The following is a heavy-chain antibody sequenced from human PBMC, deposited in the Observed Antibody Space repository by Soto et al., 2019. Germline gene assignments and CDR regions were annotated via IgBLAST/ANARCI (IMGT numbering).Heavy chain of an antibody. J-gene: IGHJ3*01. CDR2: MTSDSKTI. V-gene: IGHV3-48*01. CDR1: GFTFSIYR. D-gene: IGHD3-3*01. Sequence: PGGSLRLSCVASGFTFSIYRMNWVRQAPGKGLEWVSYMTSDSKTIHYADSVKGRFTISRDNAKNSVFLQMNSLRAEDTAVYYCTRGVSFGFDFWGQGTMVTVSS. CDR3: TRGVSFGFDF.